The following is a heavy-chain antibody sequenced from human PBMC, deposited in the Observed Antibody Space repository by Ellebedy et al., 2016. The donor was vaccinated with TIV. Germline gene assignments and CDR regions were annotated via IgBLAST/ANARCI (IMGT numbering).Heavy chain of an antibody. V-gene: IGHV4-34*01. Sequence: ESLKISXAASGFTFSNAWMSWIRQPPGKGLEWIGEINHSGSTNYNPSLKSRVTISVDTSKNQFSLKLSSVTAADTAVCYCARAQGVVNRDDYWGQGTLVTVSS. J-gene: IGHJ4*02. CDR2: INHSGST. CDR3: ARAQGVVNRDDY. D-gene: IGHD3-3*01. CDR1: GFTFSNAW.